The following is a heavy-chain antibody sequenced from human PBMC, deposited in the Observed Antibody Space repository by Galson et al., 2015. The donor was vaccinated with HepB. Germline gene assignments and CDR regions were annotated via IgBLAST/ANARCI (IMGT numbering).Heavy chain of an antibody. V-gene: IGHV3-21*01. D-gene: IGHD3-3*01. Sequence: SLRLSCAASGSTFSSYSMNWVRQAPGKGLEWVSSISSSSSYIYYADSVKGRFTISRDNAKNSLYLQMNSLRAEDTAVYYCARELRFLEWLHNNWFDPWGQGTLVTVSS. CDR3: ARELRFLEWLHNNWFDP. J-gene: IGHJ5*02. CDR1: GSTFSSYS. CDR2: ISSSSSYI.